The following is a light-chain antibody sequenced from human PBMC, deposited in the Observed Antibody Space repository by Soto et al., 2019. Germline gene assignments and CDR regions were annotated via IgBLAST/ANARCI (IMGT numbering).Light chain of an antibody. Sequence: QSAPTQPASVSGSPGQSITDSCTGTSSDVGGYNYVSWYQQHPGKAPKLMIYEVSNRPSGVSNRFSGSKSGNTASLTISGLQAEDEADYYCSSYTSSSIDYVFGTATKLTVL. CDR2: EVS. J-gene: IGLJ1*01. V-gene: IGLV2-14*01. CDR1: SSDVGGYNY. CDR3: SSYTSSSIDYV.